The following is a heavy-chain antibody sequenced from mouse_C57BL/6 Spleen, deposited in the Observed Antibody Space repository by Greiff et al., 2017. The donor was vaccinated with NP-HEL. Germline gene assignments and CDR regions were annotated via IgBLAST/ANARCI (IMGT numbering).Heavy chain of an antibody. V-gene: IGHV5-17*01. D-gene: IGHD1-1*01. Sequence: EVKLVESGGGLVKPGGSLKLSCAASGFTFSDYGMHWVRQAPEKGLEWVAYISSGSSTIYYADTVKGRFTISSDNAKNTLFLQMTSLRSEDTAMYYCASNYGEAMDYWGQGTSVTVSS. J-gene: IGHJ4*01. CDR2: ISSGSSTI. CDR1: GFTFSDYG. CDR3: ASNYGEAMDY.